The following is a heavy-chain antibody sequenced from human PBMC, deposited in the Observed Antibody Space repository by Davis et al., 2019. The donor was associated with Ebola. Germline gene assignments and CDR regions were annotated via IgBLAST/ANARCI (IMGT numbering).Heavy chain of an antibody. D-gene: IGHD2-15*01. Sequence: GESLKISCAASGFTVSSNYMSWVRQAPGKGLEWVSYISSSSSYTNYADSVKGRFTISRDNAKNSLYLQMNSLRAEDTAVYYCARDNERQLLLATYFDYWGQGTLVTVSS. CDR2: ISSSSSYT. CDR3: ARDNERQLLLATYFDY. J-gene: IGHJ4*02. CDR1: GFTVSSNY. V-gene: IGHV3-11*06.